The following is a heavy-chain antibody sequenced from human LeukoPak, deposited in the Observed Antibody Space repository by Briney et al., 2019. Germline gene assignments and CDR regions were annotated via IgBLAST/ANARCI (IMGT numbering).Heavy chain of an antibody. CDR2: FCGSGGST. CDR3: ARITYYDFWSGLNWFDP. J-gene: IGHJ5*02. Sequence: GGALRPFCAGSGFTFNRHAISWGRPAPGEGLGGVSAFCGSGGSTYYADSVKGRFTISRDNSKNTLYLQMNSLRAEDTAVYYCARITYYDFWSGLNWFDPWGQGTLVTVSS. CDR1: GFTFNRHA. V-gene: IGHV3-23*01. D-gene: IGHD3-3*01.